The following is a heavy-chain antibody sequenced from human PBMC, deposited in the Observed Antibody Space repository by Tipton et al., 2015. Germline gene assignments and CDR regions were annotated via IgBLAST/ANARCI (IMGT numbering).Heavy chain of an antibody. CDR3: AREITALYMDV. D-gene: IGHD3-16*01. CDR2: IYHSGST. V-gene: IGHV4-4*02. Sequence: TLSLTCSVSGDSISSSNWWSWVRQPPGKGLEWIGEIYHSGSTNHNPSLRSRVTISLDKSRNQFFLKLSSVTAADTAVYYCAREITALYMDVWGQGTTVTVSS. J-gene: IGHJ6*02. CDR1: GDSISSSNW.